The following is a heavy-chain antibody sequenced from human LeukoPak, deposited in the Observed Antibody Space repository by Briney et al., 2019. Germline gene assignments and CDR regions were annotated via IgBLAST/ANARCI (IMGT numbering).Heavy chain of an antibody. CDR2: SAATPDGPIT. J-gene: IGHJ4*02. D-gene: IGHD6-6*01. V-gene: IGHV3-15*04. CDR1: GFTFNLAW. Sequence: GGSLRLPCAASGFTFNLAWMSWVRQTPGKGLQWVARSAATPDGPITEYATPVRGRFTISRDDSRNMVYLQMRSLRTDDTAIYYCVWSSTWNKRFYLDQWGQGTLVTVSS. CDR3: VWSSTWNKRFYLDQ.